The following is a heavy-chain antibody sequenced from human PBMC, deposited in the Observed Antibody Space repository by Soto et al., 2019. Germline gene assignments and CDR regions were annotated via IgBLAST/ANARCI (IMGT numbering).Heavy chain of an antibody. J-gene: IGHJ4*01. CDR1: GDSVSSNSAG. CDR2: TYYRSKWYY. CDR3: ARGEQYSGRIFDY. Sequence: SQTLSLTCAITGDSVSSNSAGWSWVRQSPSRGLEWLGRTYYRSKWYYEYAVSVRGRITINPDTSKNQYSLQLNSVTTEDTAVYFCARGEQYSGRIFDYWGQGALVTVSS. D-gene: IGHD1-26*01. V-gene: IGHV6-1*01.